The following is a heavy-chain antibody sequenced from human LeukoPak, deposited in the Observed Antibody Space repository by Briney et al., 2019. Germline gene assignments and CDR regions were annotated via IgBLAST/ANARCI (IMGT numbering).Heavy chain of an antibody. CDR2: ISSSGSTI. D-gene: IGHD6-19*01. CDR1: GFTFSDYY. Sequence: PGGSLRLSCAASGFTFSDYYMSWIRQAPGKGLEWVSYISSSGSTIYYADSVKGRFTISRDNAKNSLYLQMNSLRAEDTAVYYCARASYSSGWYDPPPYFDYWGQGTLVTVSS. CDR3: ARASYSSGWYDPPPYFDY. V-gene: IGHV3-11*04. J-gene: IGHJ4*02.